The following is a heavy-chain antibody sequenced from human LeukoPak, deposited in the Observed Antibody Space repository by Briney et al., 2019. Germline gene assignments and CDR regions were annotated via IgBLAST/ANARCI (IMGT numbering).Heavy chain of an antibody. CDR1: GFSFSTYA. CDR3: AREQSGTRGWYTVDY. Sequence: GGSLRLSCVASGFSFSTYAITWVRQAPGKGMEWVSAIRGNSERTYYADSVRGRFTISRDNSKDTSYLQISSLRVEDTAVYYCAREQSGTRGWYTVDYWGQGTLVAVSS. J-gene: IGHJ4*02. CDR2: IRGNSERT. D-gene: IGHD6-19*01. V-gene: IGHV3-23*01.